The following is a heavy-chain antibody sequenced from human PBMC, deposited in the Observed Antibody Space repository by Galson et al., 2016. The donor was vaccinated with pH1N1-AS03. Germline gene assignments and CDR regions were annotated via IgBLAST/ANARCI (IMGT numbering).Heavy chain of an antibody. J-gene: IGHJ4*02. Sequence: SVKVSCKASGYTFVNYGISWVRRAPGQGLEWMGWISGYDGHTGYAQKFQGRVTMTTDTSTNTAHMELRSLTSDDTAVYYCARDESGYMYWGQGTLVTVSS. CDR1: GYTFVNYG. V-gene: IGHV1-18*01. CDR3: ARDESGYMY. D-gene: IGHD3-3*01. CDR2: ISGYDGHT.